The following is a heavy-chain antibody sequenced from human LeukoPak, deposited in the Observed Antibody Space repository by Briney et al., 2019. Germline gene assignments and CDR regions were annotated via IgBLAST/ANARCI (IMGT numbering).Heavy chain of an antibody. CDR2: IYYSGST. CDR1: GGSISSYY. Sequence: SETLSLTCTVSGGSISSYYWSWIRQPPGKGLEWIGYIYYSGSTNYNPSLKSRVTISVDTSKNQFSLKLSSVTAADTAVYYCARVPYSSSSLGYYYYGMDVWGQGTTVTVSS. CDR3: ARVPYSSSSLGYYYYGMDV. V-gene: IGHV4-59*01. D-gene: IGHD6-6*01. J-gene: IGHJ6*02.